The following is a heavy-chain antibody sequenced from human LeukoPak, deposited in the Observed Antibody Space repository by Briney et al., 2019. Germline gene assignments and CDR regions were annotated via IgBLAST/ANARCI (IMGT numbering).Heavy chain of an antibody. CDR2: IKDDGSYT. J-gene: IGHJ4*02. Sequence: GGSLRLSCSASGFTFSDYWMHWVRQAPGKGLVWVSRIKDDGSYTNYADSVRGRFTISRDNAKDTLYLQMNSLRVEDTAVYYRARARIWNDGRPPLYWGQGTLVTVSS. V-gene: IGHV3-74*01. D-gene: IGHD1-1*01. CDR1: GFTFSDYW. CDR3: ARARIWNDGRPPLY.